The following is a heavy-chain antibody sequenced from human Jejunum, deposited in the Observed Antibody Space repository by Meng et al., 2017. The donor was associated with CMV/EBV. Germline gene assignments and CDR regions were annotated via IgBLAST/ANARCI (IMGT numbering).Heavy chain of an antibody. CDR1: GFTFSSYS. V-gene: IGHV3-21*01. CDR3: ARSPPISRWDY. J-gene: IGHJ4*02. CDR2: ISSDSNFI. Sequence: EGQVVGAGGGLVKPGGSLGLSCAASGFTFSSYSMNWVRQAPGEGLEWVASISSDSNFIYYADSVKGRFTISRDNAKNSLYLQMNSLRAEDTAVYSCARSPPISRWDYWGQGTLVTVSS. D-gene: IGHD6-13*01.